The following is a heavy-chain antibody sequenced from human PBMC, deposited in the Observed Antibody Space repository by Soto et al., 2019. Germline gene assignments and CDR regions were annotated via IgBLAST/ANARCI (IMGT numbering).Heavy chain of an antibody. CDR3: ARVTGYQLPYDAFDI. J-gene: IGHJ3*02. V-gene: IGHV1-46*03. CDR1: GYTFTSYY. D-gene: IGHD2-2*02. CDR2: INPSGGST. Sequence: ASVKVSCKASGYTFTSYYMHWVRQAPGQGLEWMGIINPSGGSTSYAQKFQGRVTMTRDTSTSTVYMELSSLRSEDTAVYYCARVTGYQLPYDAFDIWGQGTMVTVSS.